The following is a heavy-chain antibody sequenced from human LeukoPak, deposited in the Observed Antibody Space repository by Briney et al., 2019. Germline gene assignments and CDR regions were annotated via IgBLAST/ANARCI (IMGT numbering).Heavy chain of an antibody. CDR3: ARGEYQLPQGN. CDR2: IYSGGST. Sequence: PGGSLRLSCAVSGLTVSSNYMSWVRQAPGKGLEWVSVIYSGGSTYYADSVKGRFTISRDNSKNTLYLQMNSLRAEDTAVYYCARGEYQLPQGNWGQGTLVTVS. CDR1: GLTVSSNY. J-gene: IGHJ4*02. D-gene: IGHD2-2*01. V-gene: IGHV3-66*02.